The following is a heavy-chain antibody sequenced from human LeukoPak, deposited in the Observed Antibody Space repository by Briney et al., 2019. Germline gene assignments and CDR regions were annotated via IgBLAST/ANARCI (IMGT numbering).Heavy chain of an antibody. J-gene: IGHJ4*02. Sequence: SQTLSLTCTVSGGSISSGGYYWSWIRQHPGKGLEWIGYIYYSGSTYYNPSLKSRVTISVDTSKNQFSLKLSSVTAAGTAVYYCARVLRFLEWLDYFDYWGQGTLVTVSS. CDR3: ARVLRFLEWLDYFDY. V-gene: IGHV4-31*03. D-gene: IGHD3-3*01. CDR2: IYYSGST. CDR1: GGSISSGGYY.